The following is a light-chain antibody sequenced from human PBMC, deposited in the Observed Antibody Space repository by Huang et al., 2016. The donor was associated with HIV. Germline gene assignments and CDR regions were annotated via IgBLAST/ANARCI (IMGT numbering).Light chain of an antibody. V-gene: IGKV3-11*01. CDR1: QSVCSY. Sequence: EIVLTQSPATLSLSPGERATLSCRASQSVCSYLAWYQQKPGQAPRRIIFDESNRDTGVPARFSGSGSGTDFTLTISSLEPEDFAVYCCQQRSHWMTFGQGTRLEIK. CDR3: QQRSHWMT. J-gene: IGKJ5*01. CDR2: DES.